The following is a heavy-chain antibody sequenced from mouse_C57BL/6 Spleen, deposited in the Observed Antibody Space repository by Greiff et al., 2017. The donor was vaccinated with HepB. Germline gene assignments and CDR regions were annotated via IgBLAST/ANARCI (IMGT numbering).Heavy chain of an antibody. D-gene: IGHD2-5*01. CDR1: GYTFTSYW. Sequence: QVQLQQPGAELVKPGASVKLSCKASGYTFTSYWMQWVKQRPGQGLEWIGEIDPSDSYTNYNQKFKGKATLTVDTSSSTAYMQLSSLTSEDSAVYYCARLRGYSNYRYFDVWGTGTTVTVSS. J-gene: IGHJ1*03. CDR2: IDPSDSYT. V-gene: IGHV1-50*01. CDR3: ARLRGYSNYRYFDV.